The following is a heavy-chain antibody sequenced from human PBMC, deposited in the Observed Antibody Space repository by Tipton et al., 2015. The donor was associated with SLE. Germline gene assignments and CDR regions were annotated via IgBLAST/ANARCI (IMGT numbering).Heavy chain of an antibody. D-gene: IGHD1-14*01. V-gene: IGHV4-4*07. CDR3: VRNVNTTMDV. CDR2: FYTSGIT. CDR1: GGSITSDY. Sequence: TLSLTCTVSGGSITSDYWSWIRQPAGQGLEWIGRFYTSGITNYNPSLTSRVSMSVDTAKNQFSLKLTSVTAADTAVYYCVRNVNTTMDVWGQGTTVTVSS. J-gene: IGHJ6*02.